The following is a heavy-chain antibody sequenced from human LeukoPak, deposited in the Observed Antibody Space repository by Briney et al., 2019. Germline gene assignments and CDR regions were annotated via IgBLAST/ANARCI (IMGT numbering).Heavy chain of an antibody. D-gene: IGHD1-26*01. CDR3: AKHVLSIVGATDNAFDI. V-gene: IGHV3-23*01. J-gene: IGHJ3*02. Sequence: GGSLRLSCAASGFTFSSCAMSWVRQAPGKGLEWVSAISGSGGSTYYADSVKGRFTISRDNSKNTLYLQMNSPRAEDTAVYYCAKHVLSIVGATDNAFDIWGQGTMVTVSS. CDR2: ISGSGGST. CDR1: GFTFSSCA.